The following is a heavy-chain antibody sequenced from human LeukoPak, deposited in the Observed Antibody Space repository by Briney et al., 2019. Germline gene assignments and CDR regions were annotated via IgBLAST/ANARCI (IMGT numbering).Heavy chain of an antibody. CDR3: ARVSSDTGSYYGN. CDR1: GFTFSSNW. V-gene: IGHV3-74*01. Sequence: GGSPRLSCAASGFTFSSNWMHWVRQAPGKGLVWVSRINSDGSRTSYADSVKGRFTISRDNAKNTLYLQMNSLRAEDTAVYFCARVSSDTGSYYGNWGQGTLVTVSS. D-gene: IGHD1-26*01. J-gene: IGHJ4*02. CDR2: INSDGSRT.